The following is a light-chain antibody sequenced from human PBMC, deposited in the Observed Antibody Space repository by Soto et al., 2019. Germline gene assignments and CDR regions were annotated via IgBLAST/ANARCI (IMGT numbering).Light chain of an antibody. CDR1: QTVNSDY. Sequence: EIVLTQSPGTLSLSPGETATLSCRASQTVNSDYLAWFQQRPGQAPRLLIFATSRRATDIPDRFSGSGSGTDFTLAISSLQSEDFAVYHCQHYNSWPRTWTFGQGTKVDIK. V-gene: IGKV3-20*01. CDR2: ATS. J-gene: IGKJ1*01. CDR3: QHYNSWPRTWT.